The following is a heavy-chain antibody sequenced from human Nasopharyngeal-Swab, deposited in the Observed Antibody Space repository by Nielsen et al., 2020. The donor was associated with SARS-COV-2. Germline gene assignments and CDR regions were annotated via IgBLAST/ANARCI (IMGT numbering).Heavy chain of an antibody. D-gene: IGHD2-21*01. Sequence: SLKISCAASGFTFDAYAMHWVRQAPGKGLEWVSGISWNSGSIGYADSVKGRFTISRDNAKNSLYLQMNSLRAEDTALYYCAKLWDYYYYYMDVWGKGTTVTVSS. CDR2: ISWNSGSI. J-gene: IGHJ6*03. CDR3: AKLWDYYYYYMDV. CDR1: GFTFDAYA. V-gene: IGHV3-9*01.